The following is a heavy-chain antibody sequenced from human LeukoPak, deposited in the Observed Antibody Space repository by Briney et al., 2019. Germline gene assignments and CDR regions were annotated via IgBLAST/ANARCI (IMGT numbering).Heavy chain of an antibody. CDR3: ARAGSGSYYY. Sequence: GGSLRLSCAASGFTVSSNYMSWVRQAPGKGLEWVSSISSSSSYIYYADSVKGRFTISRDNAKNSLYLQMNSLRAEDTAVYYCARAGSGSYYYWGQGTLVTVSS. CDR1: GFTVSSNY. V-gene: IGHV3-21*01. CDR2: ISSSSSYI. J-gene: IGHJ4*02. D-gene: IGHD1-26*01.